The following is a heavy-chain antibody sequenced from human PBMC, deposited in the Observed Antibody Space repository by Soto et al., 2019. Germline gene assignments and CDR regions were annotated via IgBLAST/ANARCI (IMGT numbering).Heavy chain of an antibody. Sequence: HPGGSLRLSCAASGFTFSSYWMHWVRQAPGKGLVWVSRISGDGTRTNYADSVGGRFTVSRDNAKNTLYLQINSLTAEDTAVYYCARGTLTSIDMVDYWGQGTLVTVSS. CDR3: ARGTLTSIDMVDY. V-gene: IGHV3-74*01. CDR2: ISGDGTRT. J-gene: IGHJ4*02. CDR1: GFTFSSYW. D-gene: IGHD2-21*01.